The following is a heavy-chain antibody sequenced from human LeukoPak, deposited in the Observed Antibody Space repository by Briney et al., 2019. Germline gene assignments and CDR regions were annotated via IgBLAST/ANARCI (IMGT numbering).Heavy chain of an antibody. CDR1: GGTFSSYA. J-gene: IGHJ3*02. D-gene: IGHD2-2*01. V-gene: IGHV1-69*05. Sequence: ASVKVSCKASGGTFSSYAISWVRQAPGQGLEWMGGIIPIFGTANYAQKFQGRVTITTDESTSTAYMELSSLRSEDTAVYYCARDNSYCSSTGCKQGDAFDIWGQGTMVTVSS. CDR2: IIPIFGTA. CDR3: ARDNSYCSSTGCKQGDAFDI.